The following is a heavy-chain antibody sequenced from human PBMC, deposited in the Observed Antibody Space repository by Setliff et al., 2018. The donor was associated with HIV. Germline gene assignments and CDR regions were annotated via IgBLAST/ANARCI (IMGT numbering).Heavy chain of an antibody. J-gene: IGHJ4*02. V-gene: IGHV4-38-2*01. CDR3: ARIWFGELLYTYYFDY. D-gene: IGHD3-10*01. Sequence: SETLSLTCAVSGYSISSGYYWGWIRQPPGKGLEWIGSIYHSGSTYYNPALKSRVTISVDTSKNQFSLKLSSVTAADTAVYYCARIWFGELLYTYYFDYWGQGTLVTVSS. CDR2: IYHSGST. CDR1: GYSISSGYY.